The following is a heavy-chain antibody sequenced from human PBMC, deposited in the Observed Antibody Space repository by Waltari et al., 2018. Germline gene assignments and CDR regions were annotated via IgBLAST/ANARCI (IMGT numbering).Heavy chain of an antibody. CDR2: IIPILGIA. D-gene: IGHD1-26*01. CDR1: GGTLSSYT. CDR3: ARDRGIVGATTGWFDP. Sequence: QVQLVQSGAEVKKPGSSVKVSCKASGGTLSSYTIRWVRQAPGQGLEWMGRIIPILGIANYAQKFQGRVTITADKSTSTAYMELSSLRSEDTAVYYCARDRGIVGATTGWFDPWGQGTLVTVSS. V-gene: IGHV1-69*08. J-gene: IGHJ5*02.